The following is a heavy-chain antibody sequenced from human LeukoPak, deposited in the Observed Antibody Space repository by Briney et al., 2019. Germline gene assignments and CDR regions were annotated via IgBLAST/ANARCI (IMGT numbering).Heavy chain of an antibody. J-gene: IGHJ6*03. CDR1: GGSISSYY. Sequence: SETLSLTCTISGGSISSYYWSWIRQPPGKGLEWIGYIYYTWSTNHNPSLKRRVTISVDTSKNQFSLKLSSVTAADTAVYYCARVVYSGYDFRGAMDVWGKGTTVTVSS. V-gene: IGHV4-59*01. D-gene: IGHD5-12*01. CDR2: IYYTWST. CDR3: ARVVYSGYDFRGAMDV.